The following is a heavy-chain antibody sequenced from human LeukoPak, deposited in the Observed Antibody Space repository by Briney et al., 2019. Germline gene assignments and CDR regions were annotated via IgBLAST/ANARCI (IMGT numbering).Heavy chain of an antibody. CDR2: ISSSGST. CDR1: GGSISGYY. V-gene: IGHV4-4*07. CDR3: ATPYY. Sequence: SETLSLTCTVSGGSISGYYWSWIRQPAGKGLEWIGRISSSGSTNYSPFLKSRVTMSVDTSMNQFSLKLSSVTAADTAMYYCATPYYWGQGTLVTVSS. J-gene: IGHJ4*02.